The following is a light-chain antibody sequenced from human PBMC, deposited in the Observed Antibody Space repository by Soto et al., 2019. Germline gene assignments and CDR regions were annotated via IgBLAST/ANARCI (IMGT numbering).Light chain of an antibody. J-gene: IGKJ1*01. CDR3: LQYHNLWA. V-gene: IGKV3-15*01. Sequence: ILMTQSPATVSVSTGESATLSCRASQKIYYNVAWYQHRPGQAPRLLIYRASTRAPGVPARFSGSGSGTECTLTISSLQPEEFTVYSCLQYHNLWAFGQGTKLEI. CDR2: RAS. CDR1: QKIYYN.